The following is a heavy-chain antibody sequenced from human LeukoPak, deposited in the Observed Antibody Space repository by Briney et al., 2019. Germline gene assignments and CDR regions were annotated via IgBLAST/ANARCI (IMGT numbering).Heavy chain of an antibody. CDR3: AREHWDFDY. D-gene: IGHD7-27*01. V-gene: IGHV3-23*01. CDR2: ISGSGEST. CDR1: GFTFSSYA. J-gene: IGHJ4*02. Sequence: GGSLRLSCAASGFTFSSYAMTWVRQAPGKGLEWVSEISGSGESTYYGDSVKGRFTISRDNSKNTLYLQMNSLRAGDTAIHYCAREHWDFDYWGQGTLVTVSS.